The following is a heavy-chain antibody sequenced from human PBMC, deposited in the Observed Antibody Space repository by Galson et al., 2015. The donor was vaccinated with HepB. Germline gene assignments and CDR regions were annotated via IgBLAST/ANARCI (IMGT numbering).Heavy chain of an antibody. CDR1: GYSLNELS. D-gene: IGHD3-22*01. J-gene: IGHJ5*02. CDR3: ATYDRGGFPYNWFDP. Sequence: SVKVSCKVSGYSLNELSMHWVRQAPGKGLEWMGGLDREDGETIYAQKFQGRVTMTEDTSRDTAYMELGSLRSEDTAVYYCATYDRGGFPYNWFDPWGQGTLVIVSS. CDR2: LDREDGET. V-gene: IGHV1-24*01.